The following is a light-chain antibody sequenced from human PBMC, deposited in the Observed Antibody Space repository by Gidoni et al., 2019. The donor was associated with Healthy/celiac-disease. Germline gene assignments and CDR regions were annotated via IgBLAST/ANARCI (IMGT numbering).Light chain of an antibody. CDR1: QGSSNY. CDR3: QRSYSTPFT. Sequence: RFPSRPLASGERRIPSTCRTKQGSSNYVMWYQKKAEKAPKLLIYAASSLQSRVPTRFSSSGSRTDFTLTISSLQPEDFATYYCQRSYSTPFTFGPGTKVEIK. CDR2: AAS. J-gene: IGKJ3*01. V-gene: IGKV1-39*01.